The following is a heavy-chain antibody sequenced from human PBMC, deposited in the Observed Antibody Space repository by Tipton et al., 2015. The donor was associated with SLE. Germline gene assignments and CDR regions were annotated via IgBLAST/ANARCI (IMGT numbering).Heavy chain of an antibody. J-gene: IGHJ6*02. CDR1: GFSFSDYG. Sequence: SLRLSCAASGFSFSDYGIHWVRQSPGKGLEWVAVISYDGRNKFYVDSVKGRFTISRDTSSNTMYLQMNSLREDDTAVYYCARSRGSSWSRYGMDVWGQGTTVTVSS. CDR2: ISYDGRNK. V-gene: IGHV3-30*03. CDR3: ARSRGSSWSRYGMDV. D-gene: IGHD6-13*01.